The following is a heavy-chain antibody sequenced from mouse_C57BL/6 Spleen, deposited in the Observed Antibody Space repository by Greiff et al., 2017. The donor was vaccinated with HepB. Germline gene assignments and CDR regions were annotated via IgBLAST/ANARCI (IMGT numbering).Heavy chain of an antibody. V-gene: IGHV1-69*01. CDR2: IDPSDSYT. CDR1: GYTFTSYW. J-gene: IGHJ4*01. Sequence: QVQLQQPGAELVMPGASVKLSCKASGYTFTSYWMHWVKQRPGQGLEWIGEIDPSDSYTNYNQKFKGKSTLTVDKSSSTAYMQLSSLTSEDSAVYYCARRDYDVMDYWGQGTSVTVSS. CDR3: ARRDYDVMDY.